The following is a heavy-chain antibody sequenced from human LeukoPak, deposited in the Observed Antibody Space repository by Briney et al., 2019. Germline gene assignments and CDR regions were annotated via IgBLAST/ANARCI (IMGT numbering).Heavy chain of an antibody. J-gene: IGHJ4*02. CDR3: AKENHASSGYSYGYSY. V-gene: IGHV3-23*01. CDR1: GFTFSGYA. Sequence: GGSLRLSCAASGFTFSGYAMSWVRQAPGKGLEWVSGISGSGGSTYYADSVKGRFTTSRDNSKNTLYLQMNSLRAEDTAVYYCAKENHASSGYSYGYSYWGQGTLVTVSS. D-gene: IGHD5-18*01. CDR2: ISGSGGST.